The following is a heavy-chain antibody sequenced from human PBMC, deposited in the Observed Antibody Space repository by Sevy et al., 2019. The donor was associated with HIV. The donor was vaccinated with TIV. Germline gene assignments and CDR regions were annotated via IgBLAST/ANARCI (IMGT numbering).Heavy chain of an antibody. J-gene: IGHJ3*01. CDR2: ISGSGGST. CDR1: GFTVGSNY. V-gene: IGHV3-23*01. Sequence: GGSLRLSCAASGFTVGSNYMSWVRQAPGKGLEWVSAISGSGGSTYYADSVKGRFTISRDNSKNTLSLQMHSLRVEDTAVYYCAKDRAVLVGDAFDLWGQGTMVTVSS. D-gene: IGHD2-15*01. CDR3: AKDRAVLVGDAFDL.